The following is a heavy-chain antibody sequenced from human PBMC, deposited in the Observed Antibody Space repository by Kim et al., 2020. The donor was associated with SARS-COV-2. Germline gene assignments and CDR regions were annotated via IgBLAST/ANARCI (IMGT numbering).Heavy chain of an antibody. J-gene: IGHJ6*02. CDR2: IYYSGST. V-gene: IGHV4-59*13. CDR3: ARSYGYDFWSGYYTVSDYYGMDV. CDR1: GGSISSYY. D-gene: IGHD3-3*01. Sequence: SETLSLTCTVSGGSISSYYWSWIRQPPGKGLEWIGYIYYSGSTNYNPSLKSRVTISVDTSKNQFSLKLSSVTAADTAVYYCARSYGYDFWSGYYTVSDYYGMDVWGQGTTVTVSS.